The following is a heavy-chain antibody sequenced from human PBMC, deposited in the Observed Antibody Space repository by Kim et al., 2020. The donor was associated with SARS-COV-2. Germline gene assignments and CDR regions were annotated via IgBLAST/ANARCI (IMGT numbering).Heavy chain of an antibody. CDR2: IYHSGST. V-gene: IGHV4-38-2*02. Sequence: SETLSLTCTVSGYSISSGYYWGWIRQPPGKGLEWIGSIYHSGSTYYNPSLKSRVTISVDTSKNQFSLKLSSVTAADTAVYYCARIGSGWYDYYYGMDVWG. D-gene: IGHD6-19*01. CDR3: ARIGSGWYDYYYGMDV. J-gene: IGHJ6*01. CDR1: GYSISSGYY.